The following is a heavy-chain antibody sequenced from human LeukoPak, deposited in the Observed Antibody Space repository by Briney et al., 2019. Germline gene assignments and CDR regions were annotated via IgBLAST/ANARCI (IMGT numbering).Heavy chain of an antibody. CDR3: ARDYDFWSGIFDY. J-gene: IGHJ4*02. CDR1: GGSISSGSYY. V-gene: IGHV4-39*07. CDR2: INHSGST. Sequence: SQTLSLTCTVSGGSISSGSYYRSWIRQPPGKGLEWIGEINHSGSTNYNPSLKSRVTISVDTSKNQFSLKLSSVTAADTAVYYCARDYDFWSGIFDYWGQGTLVTVSS. D-gene: IGHD3-3*01.